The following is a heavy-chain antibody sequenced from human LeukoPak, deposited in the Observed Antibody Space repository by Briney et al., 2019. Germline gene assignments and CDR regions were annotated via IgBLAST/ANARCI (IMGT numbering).Heavy chain of an antibody. V-gene: IGHV1-2*06. D-gene: IGHD3-10*01. CDR2: IHPKSGDT. Sequence: SSKTSEYTFTDNNVDCGGHRLGQGLEWIGRIHPKSGDTDYAQKFQGRATMTRDTSITTAYMALTSLISDDTAVYFCASHYGPGPVWGQGTLVTVS. CDR1: EYTFTDNN. CDR3: ASHYGPGPV. J-gene: IGHJ4*02.